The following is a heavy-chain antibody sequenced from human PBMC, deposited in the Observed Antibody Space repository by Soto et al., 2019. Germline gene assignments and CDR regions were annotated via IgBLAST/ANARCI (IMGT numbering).Heavy chain of an antibody. CDR1: GFTFSSYS. D-gene: IGHD2-15*01. V-gene: IGHV3-21*01. J-gene: IGHJ5*02. Sequence: EVQLVESGGGLVKPGGSLRLSCAASGFTFSSYSMNWVRQAPGKGLEWVSSISSSSSYIYYADSVKGRFTISRDNAKNSLYLQMNSLGAEDTAVYYCARGLKCSGGSCYGQNWFDPWGQGTLVTVSS. CDR3: ARGLKCSGGSCYGQNWFDP. CDR2: ISSSSSYI.